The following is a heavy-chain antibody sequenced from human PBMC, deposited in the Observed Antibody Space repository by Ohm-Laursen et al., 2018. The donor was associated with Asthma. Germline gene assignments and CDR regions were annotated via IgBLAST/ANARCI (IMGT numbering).Heavy chain of an antibody. V-gene: IGHV3-30-3*01. CDR2: GGSYYDGGLK. Sequence: SLRLSCAASGFTFRSYAMHWVRQAPGKGLEWVAVGGSYYDGGLKYYADSVKGRFTISRDNSKNTLYLQMNSLRAEDTAVYYCARDGLDDYGDYATRYYYYGMDVWGQGTTVTVSS. J-gene: IGHJ6*02. D-gene: IGHD4-17*01. CDR3: ARDGLDDYGDYATRYYYYGMDV. CDR1: GFTFRSYA.